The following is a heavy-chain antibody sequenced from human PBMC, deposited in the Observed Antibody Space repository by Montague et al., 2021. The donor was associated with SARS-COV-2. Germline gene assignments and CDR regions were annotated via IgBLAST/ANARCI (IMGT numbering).Heavy chain of an antibody. J-gene: IGHJ5*02. D-gene: IGHD3-3*01. Sequence: SLRLSCAASGFTFSSYAMSWVRQAPGKGLEWVSAISGSGGSTYYADSVKGRFTISRDNSKNTLYLQMNSLRAEDTAVYYCAKDWKSITIFGGVIMEPNWFGPWGQGTLVTVSS. V-gene: IGHV3-23*01. CDR3: AKDWKSITIFGGVIMEPNWFGP. CDR1: GFTFSSYA. CDR2: ISGSGGST.